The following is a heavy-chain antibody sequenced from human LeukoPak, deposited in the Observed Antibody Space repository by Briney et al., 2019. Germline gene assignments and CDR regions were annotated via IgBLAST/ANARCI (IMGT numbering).Heavy chain of an antibody. CDR3: ARGGSADWGDY. J-gene: IGHJ4*02. CDR1: GYTFTSYY. CDR2: INPSGGST. D-gene: IGHD7-27*01. Sequence: ASVKVSCKASGYTFTSYYIHWVRQAPGQGLEWMGIINPSGGSTSYAQKFQGRVAMTRDTSTSTVYMELSSLRSEDTAVYYCARGGSADWGDYWGQGTLVTVSS. V-gene: IGHV1-46*01.